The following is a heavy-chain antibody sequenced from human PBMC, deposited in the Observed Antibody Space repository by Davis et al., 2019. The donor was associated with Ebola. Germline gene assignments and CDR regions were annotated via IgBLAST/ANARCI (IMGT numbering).Heavy chain of an antibody. D-gene: IGHD6-13*01. CDR1: GFTFSSYW. J-gene: IGHJ3*02. V-gene: IGHV3-74*01. CDR2: INSDGRST. CDR3: ARDLSWYHAFDI. Sequence: PGGSLRLSCAASGFTFSSYWMHWVRQAPGKGLVWVSRINSDGRSTSYADSVKGRFTIFRDNAKNSLYLQMNSLRAEDTAVYYCARDLSWYHAFDIWGQGTMVTVSS.